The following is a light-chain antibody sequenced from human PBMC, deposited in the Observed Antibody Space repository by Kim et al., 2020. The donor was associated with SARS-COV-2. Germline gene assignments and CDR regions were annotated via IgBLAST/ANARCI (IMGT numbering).Light chain of an antibody. J-gene: IGKJ1*01. CDR1: QSINTRF. CDR2: DAS. CDR3: QQYGGATWT. V-gene: IGKV3-20*01. Sequence: FVLTQSPGTLSLSPGERATLSCRASQSINTRFLAWYQQRPGQAPRLLIYDASSRATGVADRFSGSGSGTDFTLTISRLETEDFAVYYCQQYGGATWTFGPGTKVEVK.